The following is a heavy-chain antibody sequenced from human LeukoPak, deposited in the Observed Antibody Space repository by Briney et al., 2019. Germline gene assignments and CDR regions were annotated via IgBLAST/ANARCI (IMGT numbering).Heavy chain of an antibody. CDR3: AGEHSGGYRFDY. V-gene: IGHV4-59*01. D-gene: IGHD3-22*01. Sequence: KPSETLSLTCTVSGDSMSSYYWSWIRQPPGKGLEWIEYIYYSGSTNYNPSLKSRVTMSIDTSKNQFSLKLRFVTAADSAVYYCAGEHSGGYRFDYWGQGTLVTVSS. CDR1: GDSMSSYY. CDR2: IYYSGST. J-gene: IGHJ4*02.